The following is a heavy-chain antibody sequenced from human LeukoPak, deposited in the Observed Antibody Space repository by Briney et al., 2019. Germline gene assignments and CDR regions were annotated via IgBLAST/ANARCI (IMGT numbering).Heavy chain of an antibody. CDR3: ARNFALDY. CDR1: GLTVSSNY. Sequence: PGGSLRLSCAASGLTVSSNYMTWVRQAPGKGLEWVSVIYSGGSTYYADSVKGRFTISRDNSMNTLFPQMNSLRAEDTAVYYCARNFALDYWGQGTLVTVSS. V-gene: IGHV3-53*01. CDR2: IYSGGST. J-gene: IGHJ4*02.